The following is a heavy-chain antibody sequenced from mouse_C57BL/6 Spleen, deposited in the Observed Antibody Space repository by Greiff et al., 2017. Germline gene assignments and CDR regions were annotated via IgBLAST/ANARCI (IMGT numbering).Heavy chain of an antibody. CDR2: IYPGSGDT. CDR3: ARKRDDYPYFDY. CDR1: GYTFTSYG. V-gene: IGHV1-81*01. D-gene: IGHD2-4*01. Sequence: VQLQQSGAELVRPGASVKLSCKASGYTFTSYGISWVKQRTGQGLEWIGEIYPGSGDTYYNEKFKGKATLTADKSSSTAYMELRSLTSEDSAVYFCARKRDDYPYFDYWGQGTTLTVSS. J-gene: IGHJ2*01.